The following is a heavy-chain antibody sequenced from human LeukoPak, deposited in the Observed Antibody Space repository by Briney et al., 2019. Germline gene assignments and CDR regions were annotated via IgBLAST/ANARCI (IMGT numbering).Heavy chain of an antibody. J-gene: IGHJ4*02. CDR2: ISSSSSHT. D-gene: IGHD3-16*01. CDR3: ARDLAAPSFNF. Sequence: GGSLRLSCVASGSTFSSSGMNWVRQAPGKGLEWVSSISSSSSHTYYADSAKGRFTISRDNAKNSLYLQMNSLRAEDTAIYYCARDLAAPSFNFWGRGTLVTVSS. V-gene: IGHV3-21*01. CDR1: GSTFSSSG.